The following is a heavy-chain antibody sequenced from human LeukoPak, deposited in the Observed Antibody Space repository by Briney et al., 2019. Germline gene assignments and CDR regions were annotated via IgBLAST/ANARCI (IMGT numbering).Heavy chain of an antibody. CDR3: ARGYYGSGSHCCHMDV. CDR2: INHSGST. D-gene: IGHD3-10*01. Sequence: LGTLSLTCAVSVGAFSGYYWSWIRQPPGEGLEWIGEINHSGSTNYNSSLKSRVTLSVDTSKNKFSLKLSSVIAAETPVYYCARGYYGSGSHCCHMDVWGKGTTITVS. V-gene: IGHV4-34*01. J-gene: IGHJ6*03. CDR1: VGAFSGYY.